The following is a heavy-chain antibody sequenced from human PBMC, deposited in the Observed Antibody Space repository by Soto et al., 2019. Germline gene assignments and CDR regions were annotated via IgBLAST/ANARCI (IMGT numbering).Heavy chain of an antibody. V-gene: IGHV4-30-4*01. J-gene: IGHJ4*02. CDR2: IFHSGST. Sequence: SETLSLTCSVSGASITSNDYYWSWIRQPPGKGPEWIGYIFHSGSTYNNPTLKSRVLISPDTSKNQLSLKLTSVTAADTAVYYCARAKRDVHHRGRIHCFDYWGPGTLVTVSS. CDR1: GASITSNDYY. CDR3: ARAKRDVHHRGRIHCFDY.